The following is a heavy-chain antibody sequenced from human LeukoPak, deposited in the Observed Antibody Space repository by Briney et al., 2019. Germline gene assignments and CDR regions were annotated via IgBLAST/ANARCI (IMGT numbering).Heavy chain of an antibody. V-gene: IGHV1-2*02. J-gene: IGHJ4*02. D-gene: IGHD1-26*01. CDR3: ARRHTGSYYLPFDY. Sequence: ASVKVSCKASGYTFTGYYMHWVRQAPGQGLERMGWINPNGGGTNYAQKFQGRVTMTRDTSISTAYMELTRLRSDDTAVYYCARRHTGSYYLPFDYWGQGTLVTVSS. CDR2: INPNGGGT. CDR1: GYTFTGYY.